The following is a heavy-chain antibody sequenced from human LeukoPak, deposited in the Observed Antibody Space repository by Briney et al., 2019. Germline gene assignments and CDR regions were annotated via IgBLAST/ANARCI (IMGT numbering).Heavy chain of an antibody. CDR3: ARDAPGIAVAGHFDC. J-gene: IGHJ4*02. V-gene: IGHV3-30*04. D-gene: IGHD6-19*01. Sequence: GRSLRLSCAASGFTVSSYVMHWVRQAPGKGLEWVAVISKDGSNKYYADSVKGRFIISRDNSKNTLYLQMTSLRAEDTAVYYCARDAPGIAVAGHFDCWGRGTLVTVSS. CDR2: ISKDGSNK. CDR1: GFTVSSYV.